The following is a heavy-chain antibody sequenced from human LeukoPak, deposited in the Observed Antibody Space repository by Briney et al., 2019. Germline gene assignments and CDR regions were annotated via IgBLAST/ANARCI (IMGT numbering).Heavy chain of an antibody. CDR1: GFTFSTYG. Sequence: GRSLRLSCAASGFTFSTYGMHWVRQAPGKGLEWVAVISYDGTKTYYADSVKGRFTISRVNSKNTLYLQMNSLRAEDTAVYYCAQVILEVQYCSGGSCYYFDYWGQGTLVTVSS. V-gene: IGHV3-30*18. CDR3: AQVILEVQYCSGGSCYYFDY. J-gene: IGHJ4*02. D-gene: IGHD2-15*01. CDR2: ISYDGTKT.